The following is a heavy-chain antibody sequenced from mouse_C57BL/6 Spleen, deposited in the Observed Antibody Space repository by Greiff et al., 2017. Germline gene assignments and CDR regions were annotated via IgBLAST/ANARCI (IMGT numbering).Heavy chain of an antibody. V-gene: IGHV1-15*01. CDR2: IDPETGGT. J-gene: IGHJ1*03. CDR3: TRRYFDV. CDR1: GYTFTDYE. Sequence: ESGAELVRPGASVTLSCKASGYTFTDYEMHWVKQTPVHGLEWIGAIDPETGGTAYNQKFKGKAILTADKSSSTAYMELRSLTSEDSAVYYCTRRYFDVWGTGTTVTVSS.